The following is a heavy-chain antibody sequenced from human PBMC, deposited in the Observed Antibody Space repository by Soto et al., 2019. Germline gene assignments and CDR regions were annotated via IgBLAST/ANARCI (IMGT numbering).Heavy chain of an antibody. V-gene: IGHV3-30*18. D-gene: IGHD3-10*01. CDR2: ISYDGSNK. CDR3: AKEGGYYGSGSYSVGENYYGMDV. J-gene: IGHJ6*02. Sequence: QVQLVESGGGVVQTGRSLRLSCAASGFTFRSYGMHWVRQAPGKGLEWVAVISYDGSNKYYADSVKGRFTISRDNSKNTLYLQMNSLRAEDTAVYYCAKEGGYYGSGSYSVGENYYGMDVWGQGTTVTVSS. CDR1: GFTFRSYG.